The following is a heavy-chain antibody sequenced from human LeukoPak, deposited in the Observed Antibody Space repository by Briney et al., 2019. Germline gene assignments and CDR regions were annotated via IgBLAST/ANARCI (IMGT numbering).Heavy chain of an antibody. J-gene: IGHJ4*02. V-gene: IGHV4-59*01. CDR3: ARERGHYYDSSGYSN. CDR1: GGSISSYY. Sequence: PSETLSLTCTVSGGSISSYYWSWIRQPPGKGLGWIGYIYYSGSTNYNPSLKSRVTISVDTSKNQFSLKLSSVTAADTAVYYCARERGHYYDSSGYSNWGQGTLVTVSS. D-gene: IGHD3-22*01. CDR2: IYYSGST.